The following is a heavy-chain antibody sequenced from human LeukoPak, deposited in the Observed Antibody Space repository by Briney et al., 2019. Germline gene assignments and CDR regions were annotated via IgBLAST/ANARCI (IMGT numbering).Heavy chain of an antibody. Sequence: GASVKVSCKASGGTFSSYAISWVRQAPGQGLEWMGGIIPIFSTANYAQKFQGRVTITTDESTSTAYMELSSLRSEDTAVYYCARGPPATPYYFDYWGQGTLVTVSS. V-gene: IGHV1-69*05. CDR3: ARGPPATPYYFDY. CDR2: IIPIFSTA. CDR1: GGTFSSYA. J-gene: IGHJ4*02. D-gene: IGHD5-24*01.